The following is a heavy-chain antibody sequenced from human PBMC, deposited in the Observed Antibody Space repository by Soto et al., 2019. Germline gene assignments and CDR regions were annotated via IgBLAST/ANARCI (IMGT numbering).Heavy chain of an antibody. CDR3: ARFHPESLLAEYYFDF. CDR2: IIPIFGTA. V-gene: IGHV1-69*13. J-gene: IGHJ4*02. D-gene: IGHD3-3*02. Sequence: ASVKVSCKASGGTFSSYAISWVRQAPGQGLEWMGGIIPIFGTANYAQKFQGRVTITADESTSTAYMELSSLRSEDTAVYYCARFHPESLLAEYYFDFWGQGTLVTVSS. CDR1: GGTFSSYA.